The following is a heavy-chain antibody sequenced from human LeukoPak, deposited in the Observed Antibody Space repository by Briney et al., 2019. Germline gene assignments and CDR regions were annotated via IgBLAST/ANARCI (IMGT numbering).Heavy chain of an antibody. D-gene: IGHD3-10*01. J-gene: IGHJ4*02. CDR3: ANALWFGESLVY. CDR2: IQYDGSDK. CDR1: GGTFNNYG. Sequence: PGGSLRLSCAASGGTFNNYGLHWVRQAPGKGLEWVAFIQYDGSDKYYADSVKGRSTISRDNSKITLYLQMNGLRAEGTGVYYCANALWFGESLVYWGQGTLVTVSS. V-gene: IGHV3-30*02.